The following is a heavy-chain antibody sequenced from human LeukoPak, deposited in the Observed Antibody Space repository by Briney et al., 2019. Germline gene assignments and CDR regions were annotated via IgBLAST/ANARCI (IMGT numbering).Heavy chain of an antibody. V-gene: IGHV3-7*01. D-gene: IGHD3-16*01. CDR3: ARGMLDVDY. Sequence: GSLRLSCAASGFTFSGYWMSWVRQAPGKGLEWVANIKKDGSETYYVDSVKGRFTISRDNAKTSLYLQMNSLRAEDTAVYYCARGMLDVDYWGQGTLVTVSS. J-gene: IGHJ4*02. CDR2: IKKDGSET. CDR1: GFTFSGYW.